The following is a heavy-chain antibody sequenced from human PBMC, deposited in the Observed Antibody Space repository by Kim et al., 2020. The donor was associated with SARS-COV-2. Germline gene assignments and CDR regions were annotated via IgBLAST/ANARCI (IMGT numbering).Heavy chain of an antibody. D-gene: IGHD6-19*01. V-gene: IGHV4-34*01. CDR3: ARGTAVAGWGYYYYGMDV. Sequence: KSRVTISVDTSKNQFSLKLGSVTAADTAVYYCARGTAVAGWGYYYYGMDVWGQGTTVTVSS. J-gene: IGHJ6*02.